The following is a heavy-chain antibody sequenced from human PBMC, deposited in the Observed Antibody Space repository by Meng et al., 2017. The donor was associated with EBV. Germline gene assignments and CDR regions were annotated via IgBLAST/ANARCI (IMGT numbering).Heavy chain of an antibody. Sequence: VQFVQSGAGVEKPGVLVKVSCKGSGYNFTRYAMHWVRQAPGQRLEWMGWINDGNGNTKYSQKFQGRATITRYTSASTSYMELSSLRSEDTAVYYCARRGGVADWFDPWGQGTLVTVSS. J-gene: IGHJ5*02. D-gene: IGHD2-15*01. CDR3: ARRGGVADWFDP. CDR1: GYNFTRYA. CDR2: INDGNGNT. V-gene: IGHV1-3*01.